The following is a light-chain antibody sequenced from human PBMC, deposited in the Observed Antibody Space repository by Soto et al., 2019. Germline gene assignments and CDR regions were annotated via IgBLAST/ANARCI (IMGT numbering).Light chain of an antibody. V-gene: IGLV2-14*03. J-gene: IGLJ2*01. CDR1: SGDVGGYNY. CDR2: AVT. Sequence: QSALTQPASVSGSPGQSITISCTGTSGDVGGYNYVSWFQHHPGKAPKLMIYAVTNRPSGVSNRFSGSKSGNTASLTISGLQAEDEADYYCSSYTSSSTLDVVFGGGTKLTVL. CDR3: SSYTSSSTLDVV.